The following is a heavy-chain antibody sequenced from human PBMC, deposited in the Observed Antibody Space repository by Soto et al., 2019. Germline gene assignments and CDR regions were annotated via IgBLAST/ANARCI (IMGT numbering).Heavy chain of an antibody. CDR1: GGTFSSYA. CDR3: ASRDTLSTRSPYYGMDV. Sequence: QVQLVQSGAEVKKPGYSVKVCCKSSGGTFSSYAISWVRQAPGQVLEWMGGIIPIFGTANYAQKIQGRVTITAAESTSTAYMELLSLSSEDTAVYYCASRDTLSTRSPYYGMDVWGKGTTVTVSS. J-gene: IGHJ6*04. CDR2: IIPIFGTA. D-gene: IGHD2-15*01. V-gene: IGHV1-69*01.